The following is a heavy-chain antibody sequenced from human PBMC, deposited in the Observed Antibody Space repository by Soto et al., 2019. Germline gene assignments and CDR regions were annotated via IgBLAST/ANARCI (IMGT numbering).Heavy chain of an antibody. V-gene: IGHV4-39*01. CDR3: ARLEGLATISYYFDF. D-gene: IGHD3-9*01. J-gene: IGHJ4*02. Sequence: QLQLQESGPGLVKPSETLSLTCSVSDDSINSDKYYWGWIRQPPGEGREWIGSIYYRGNAYYNPPLQTRVTISLDKSKSQFSLKLNSVTAADSAVYFCARLEGLATISYYFDFWGPGALVTVSS. CDR2: IYYRGNA. CDR1: DDSINSDKYY.